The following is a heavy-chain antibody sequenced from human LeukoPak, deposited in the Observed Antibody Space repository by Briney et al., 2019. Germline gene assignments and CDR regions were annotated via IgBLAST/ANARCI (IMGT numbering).Heavy chain of an antibody. CDR3: AKDLHSSSWYNYFQH. V-gene: IGHV3-23*01. Sequence: PGGSLRLSCAASGFTFSSYAMSWVRQAPGKGLEWVSAISDSGGNTYYADSVTGRFTISRDNSKNTLYQQINSLRAEDTAVYFCAKDLHSSSWYNYFQHWGQGTLVTVSS. CDR2: ISDSGGNT. J-gene: IGHJ1*01. D-gene: IGHD6-13*01. CDR1: GFTFSSYA.